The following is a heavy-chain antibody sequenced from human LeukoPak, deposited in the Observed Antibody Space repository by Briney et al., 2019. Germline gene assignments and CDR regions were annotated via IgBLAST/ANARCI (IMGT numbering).Heavy chain of an antibody. D-gene: IGHD1-26*01. V-gene: IGHV4-59*01. CDR3: ARGRGSYGLYYFDY. CDR2: IFYSGST. Sequence: SETLSLTCTVSGGSISSYYWSWIRQPPGEGLEWIGYIFYSGSTNYNPSLKSRVTISVDTSKNQFSLKLSSVTAADTAVYYCARGRGSYGLYYFDYWGQGTLVTVSS. CDR1: GGSISSYY. J-gene: IGHJ4*02.